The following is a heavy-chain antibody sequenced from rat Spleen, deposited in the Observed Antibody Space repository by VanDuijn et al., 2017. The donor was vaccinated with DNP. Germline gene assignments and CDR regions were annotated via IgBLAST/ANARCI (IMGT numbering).Heavy chain of an antibody. CDR1: GFNFNGFW. J-gene: IGHJ3*01. V-gene: IGHV4-2*01. Sequence: EVKLVESGGGLVQPGRSLKLSCAASGFNFNGFWMGWVRQAPGKGLEWIGEINMDGNTINYTPSFKDKITISRDNGQNTLYLQMSKLGSEDTAIYYCARLGWHGWFAYWGQGTLVTVSS. D-gene: IGHD1-11*01. CDR3: ARLGWHGWFAY. CDR2: INMDGNTI.